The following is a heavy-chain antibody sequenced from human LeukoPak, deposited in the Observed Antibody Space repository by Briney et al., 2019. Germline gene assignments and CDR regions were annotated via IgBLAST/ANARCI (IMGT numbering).Heavy chain of an antibody. D-gene: IGHD3-22*01. CDR2: ISYNGGRK. CDR3: ARQEARDYYYEGLDY. J-gene: IGHJ4*02. Sequence: GGSLRLSCVASGFSFSTYAIHWVRQAPGKGLEWVALISYNGGRKDYADSVKGRFTIDRDSSKKTVYLQMNSLRPDDTAIYFCARQEARDYYYEGLDYWGQGNLVTVSS. V-gene: IGHV3-30*04. CDR1: GFSFSTYA.